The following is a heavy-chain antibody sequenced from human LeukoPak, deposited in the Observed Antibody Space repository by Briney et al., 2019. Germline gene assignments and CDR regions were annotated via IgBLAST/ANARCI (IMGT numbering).Heavy chain of an antibody. J-gene: IGHJ4*02. D-gene: IGHD3-22*01. CDR3: ARGSFPYYYDSSGYYPA. Sequence: SVKVSCTASGGTFSSYAISWVRQAPGQGLEWMGGIIPIFGAANYAQKFQGRVTITADESTSTAYMELSSLRSEDTAVYYCARGSFPYYYDSSGYYPAWGQGTLVTVSS. CDR1: GGTFSSYA. V-gene: IGHV1-69*13. CDR2: IIPIFGAA.